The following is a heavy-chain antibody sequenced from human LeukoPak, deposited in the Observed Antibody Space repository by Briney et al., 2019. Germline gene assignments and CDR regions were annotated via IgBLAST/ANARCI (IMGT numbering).Heavy chain of an antibody. Sequence: SETLSLTCTVSGGSISSYYWSWIRQPAGKGLEWIGRIYTSGSTNYNPSLKSRVTMSVDTSKNQFSLKLSSVTAADTAAYYCARDGNYYYDSSGYYGEEYYFDYWGQGTLVTVSS. CDR1: GGSISSYY. J-gene: IGHJ4*02. CDR3: ARDGNYYYDSSGYYGEEYYFDY. CDR2: IYTSGST. V-gene: IGHV4-4*07. D-gene: IGHD3-22*01.